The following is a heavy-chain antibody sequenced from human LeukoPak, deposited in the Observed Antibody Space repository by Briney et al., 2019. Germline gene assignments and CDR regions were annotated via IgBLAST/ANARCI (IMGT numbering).Heavy chain of an antibody. J-gene: IGHJ5*02. Sequence: PSETLSLTCAVYGGSFGGYYWSWIRQAPGQRLEWIGEINHSGITNYNPSLKSRVTLSVDTSNKQFSLNLTSVTAADTAVYSCARCLRHRASSFDPWGQGTQVTVSS. CDR2: INHSGIT. D-gene: IGHD2-2*01. CDR3: ARCLRHRASSFDP. CDR1: GGSFGGYY. V-gene: IGHV4-34*01.